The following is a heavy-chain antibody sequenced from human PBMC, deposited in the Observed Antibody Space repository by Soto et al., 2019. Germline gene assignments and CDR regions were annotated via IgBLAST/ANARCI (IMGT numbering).Heavy chain of an antibody. J-gene: IGHJ4*02. CDR2: TYYRSKWYN. CDR3: AREDWFIHGDRLIDY. D-gene: IGHD3-9*01. V-gene: IGHV6-1*01. Sequence: SQTLSLTCATSGDSVSSNSAAWNWIRQSPSRGLEWLGRTYYRSKWYNDYAVSVKSRITINPDTSKNQFSLQLNSVTPEDTAVYYCAREDWFIHGDRLIDYWGQGTLVTVSS. CDR1: GDSVSSNSAA.